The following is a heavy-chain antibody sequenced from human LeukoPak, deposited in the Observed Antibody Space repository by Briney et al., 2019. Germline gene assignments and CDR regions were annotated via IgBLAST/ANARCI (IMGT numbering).Heavy chain of an antibody. CDR1: GFTFSSYG. Sequence: GGSLRLSCAASGFTFSSYGMHWVRQPPGKGLEWVAFIRYDAVVKYYADSVKGRFTISRDNAKNSLYLQMNSLRAEDTAVYYCARGGRADIVVVPAAISYYYYYYMDVWGKGTTVTISS. V-gene: IGHV3-30*02. CDR2: IRYDAVVK. D-gene: IGHD2-2*01. J-gene: IGHJ6*03. CDR3: ARGGRADIVVVPAAISYYYYYYMDV.